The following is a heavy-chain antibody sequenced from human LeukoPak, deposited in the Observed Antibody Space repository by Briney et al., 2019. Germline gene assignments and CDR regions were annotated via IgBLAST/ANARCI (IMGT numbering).Heavy chain of an antibody. J-gene: IGHJ4*02. CDR2: IIPIFGTA. CDR1: GGTFSSYA. Sequence: SVKVSCKASGGTFSSYAISWVRQAPGQGLEWMGGIIPIFGTANYAQKFQGRVTITADKSTSTAYMELSSLRSEDTAVYYCARTDYYDSSGYWIAYFDYWGQGTLVTVSS. D-gene: IGHD3-22*01. CDR3: ARTDYYDSSGYWIAYFDY. V-gene: IGHV1-69*06.